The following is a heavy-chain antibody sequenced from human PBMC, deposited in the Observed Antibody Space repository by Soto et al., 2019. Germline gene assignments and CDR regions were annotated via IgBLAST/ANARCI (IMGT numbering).Heavy chain of an antibody. CDR3: AKDKYGSGWTKYYYYYGMDV. J-gene: IGHJ6*02. CDR1: GFTFDDYA. CDR2: ISWNSGSI. D-gene: IGHD6-19*01. Sequence: PGGSLRLSCAASGFTFDDYAMHWVRQAPGKGLEWVSGISWNSGSIGYADSVKGRFTISRDNAKNSLYLQMNSLRAEDTALYYRAKDKYGSGWTKYYYYYGMDVWGQGTTVTVSS. V-gene: IGHV3-9*01.